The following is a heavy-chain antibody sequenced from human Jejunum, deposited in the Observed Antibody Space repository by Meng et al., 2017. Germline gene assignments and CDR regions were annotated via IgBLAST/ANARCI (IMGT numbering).Heavy chain of an antibody. Sequence: HVPLQESGPGLVRPSATLSLTCTVSRGSVSSPDYQWGWIRQPPGKGLEWIGYAGANFQSGTNHNPSLKSRVTISLDTSKNQFSLKLTSVNAADTAVYYCARDYWGSLDYWGQGILVTVSS. CDR2: AGANFQSGT. CDR1: RGSVSSPDYQ. D-gene: IGHD3-16*01. CDR3: ARDYWGSLDY. J-gene: IGHJ4*02. V-gene: IGHV4-61*08.